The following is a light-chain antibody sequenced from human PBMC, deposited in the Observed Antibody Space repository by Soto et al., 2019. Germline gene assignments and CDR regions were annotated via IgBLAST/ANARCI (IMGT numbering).Light chain of an antibody. CDR3: QQYHNWPIT. V-gene: IGKV3D-15*01. CDR1: QSVSSY. CDR2: DAS. Sequence: EIVMTQSPATLSVSPGERATLSCRASQSVSSYLAWYQQKPGQAPRLLIYDASTRATGIPARFSGSGSGTDFTLTISGLQSEDFAVYSCQQYHNWPITFGQGTRLEIK. J-gene: IGKJ5*01.